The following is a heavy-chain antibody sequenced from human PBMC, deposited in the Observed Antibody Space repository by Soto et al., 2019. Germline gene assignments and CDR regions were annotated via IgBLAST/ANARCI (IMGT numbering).Heavy chain of an antibody. J-gene: IGHJ6*02. CDR2: IWYDGSNK. Sequence: GGSLRLSCAVSGFTFSSYGMHWVRQAPGKGLEWVAVIWYDGSNKYYADSVKGRFTISRDNSKNTLYLQMNSLRAEDTAVYYCARGYYDFWSGYSHYYYYGMDVWGQGTTVTVSS. V-gene: IGHV3-33*01. CDR1: GFTFSSYG. CDR3: ARGYYDFWSGYSHYYYYGMDV. D-gene: IGHD3-3*01.